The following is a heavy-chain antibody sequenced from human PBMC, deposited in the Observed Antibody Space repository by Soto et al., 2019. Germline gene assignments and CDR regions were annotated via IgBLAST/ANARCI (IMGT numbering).Heavy chain of an antibody. V-gene: IGHV1-18*01. J-gene: IGHJ4*02. CDR1: GYTFTSYG. CDR2: ISAYNGNT. CDR3: ARAWTYCGGGGCNFDY. Sequence: QVQLVQSGAEVKKPGASVKVSCKASGYTFTSYGISWVRQAPGQGLEWMGWISAYNGNTNYAQKLQGRVTMTTDTSTSTAYTELRSLRSDDTAVYYCARAWTYCGGGGCNFDYWGQGTLVTVSS. D-gene: IGHD2-15*01.